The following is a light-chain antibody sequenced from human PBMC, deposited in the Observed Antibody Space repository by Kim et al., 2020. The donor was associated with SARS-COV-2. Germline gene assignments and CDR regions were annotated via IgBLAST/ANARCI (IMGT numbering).Light chain of an antibody. CDR1: QELRSY. V-gene: IGKV3-11*01. J-gene: IGKJ5*01. CDR3: QQRSNWPPIT. CDR2: GAA. Sequence: SPEETATPSSVPSQELRSYLAWYHQKPGQPPRLLSYGAAIRATGIPARFSASGFTTDFTLTITSLEPEDFAVYYCQQRSNWPPITFGQGTRLEIK.